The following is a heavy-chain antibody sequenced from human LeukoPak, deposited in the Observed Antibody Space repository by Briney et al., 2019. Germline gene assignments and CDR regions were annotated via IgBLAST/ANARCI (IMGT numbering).Heavy chain of an antibody. V-gene: IGHV3-30-3*01. CDR2: ISYDGSNK. Sequence: GRSLRLSCAASGFTFSSYAMHWVRQAPGKGLGWVAVISYDGSNKYYADSVKGRFTISRDNSKNTLYLQMNSLRAEDTAVYYCARRSDGPGYFDYWGQGTLVTVSS. CDR3: ARRSDGPGYFDY. D-gene: IGHD5-24*01. CDR1: GFTFSSYA. J-gene: IGHJ4*02.